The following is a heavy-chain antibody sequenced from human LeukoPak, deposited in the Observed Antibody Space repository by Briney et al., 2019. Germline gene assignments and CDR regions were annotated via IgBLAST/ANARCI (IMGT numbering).Heavy chain of an antibody. CDR2: IVVGSGNT. CDR3: AGSAIAVAGQYYYGMDV. Sequence: ASVKVSCKASGFTFTSSAVQWVRQARGQRLEWIGWIVVGSGNTNYAQKFQERVTITRDMSTSTAYMELSSLRSEGTAVYYCAGSAIAVAGQYYYGMDVWGKGTTVTVSS. V-gene: IGHV1-58*01. D-gene: IGHD6-19*01. J-gene: IGHJ6*04. CDR1: GFTFTSSA.